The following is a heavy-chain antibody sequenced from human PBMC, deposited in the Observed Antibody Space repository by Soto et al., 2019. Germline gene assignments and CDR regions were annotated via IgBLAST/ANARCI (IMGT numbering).Heavy chain of an antibody. CDR3: ARDGCSGGSCYWNGMDV. Sequence: ASVKVSCKASGGTFSSYAISWVRQAPGQGLEWMGGIIPIFGTANYAQKFQGRVTITADESTSTAYMELSSLRSEDTAVYYCARDGCSGGSCYWNGMDVWGQGTTVTVSS. D-gene: IGHD2-15*01. J-gene: IGHJ6*02. CDR1: GGTFSSYA. V-gene: IGHV1-69*13. CDR2: IIPIFGTA.